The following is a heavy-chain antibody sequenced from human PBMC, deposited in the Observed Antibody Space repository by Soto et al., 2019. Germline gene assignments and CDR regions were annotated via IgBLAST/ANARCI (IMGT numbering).Heavy chain of an antibody. Sequence: GGSVRLSCAASGFTFSSYSMNWVRQAPGKGLEWVSSISSSSSYIYYADSVKGRFTISRDNAKNSLYLQMNSLRAEDTAVYYCARDRLLSPFDYWGQGTLVTVSS. D-gene: IGHD2-15*01. CDR2: ISSSSSYI. CDR1: GFTFSSYS. J-gene: IGHJ4*02. V-gene: IGHV3-21*01. CDR3: ARDRLLSPFDY.